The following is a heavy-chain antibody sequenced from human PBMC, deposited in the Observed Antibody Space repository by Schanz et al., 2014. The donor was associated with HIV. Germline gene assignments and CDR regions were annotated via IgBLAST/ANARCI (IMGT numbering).Heavy chain of an antibody. CDR2: ISWNSGSI. V-gene: IGHV3-NL1*01. CDR1: GFTFSSYG. CDR3: ARVANWDYYGMDV. Sequence: QVQLVESGGGVVQPGGSLRLSCAASGFTFSSYGMHWVRQAPGKGLEWVSGISWNSGSIGYADTVKGRFTISRDNSKNTVDLQMNSLRGEDTAVYYCARVANWDYYGMDVWGRGTTVTVSS. J-gene: IGHJ6*02. D-gene: IGHD3-16*01.